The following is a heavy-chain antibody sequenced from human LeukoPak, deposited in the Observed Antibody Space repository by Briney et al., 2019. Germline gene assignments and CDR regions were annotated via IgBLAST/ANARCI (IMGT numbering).Heavy chain of an antibody. CDR1: GDSISSYY. CDR2: IHYSGNT. V-gene: IGHV4-59*01. Sequence: SETLSLTCTVSGDSISSYYWSWIRQPPGRGLEWIGSIHYSGNTNYNPSLKSRVTISVDTSKNQFSLKLSSVTAADTAVYYCVRENYSSGWYGIIDYWGQGTLVTVSS. D-gene: IGHD6-19*01. J-gene: IGHJ4*02. CDR3: VRENYSSGWYGIIDY.